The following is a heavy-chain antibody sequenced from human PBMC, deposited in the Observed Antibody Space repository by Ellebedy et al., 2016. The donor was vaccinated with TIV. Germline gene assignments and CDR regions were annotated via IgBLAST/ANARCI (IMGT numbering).Heavy chain of an antibody. V-gene: IGHV3-21*01. CDR1: GFTFSSYT. Sequence: GESLKISCAASGFTFSSYTMNWVRQAPGKGLEWVSSISGSSTYIYYADSVKGRFAISRDNAKNSLYLQMNSLRAEDTAVYYCARDADSGYVTGVNWFDPWGQGTLVIVSS. D-gene: IGHD5-12*01. CDR3: ARDADSGYVTGVNWFDP. CDR2: ISGSSTYI. J-gene: IGHJ5*02.